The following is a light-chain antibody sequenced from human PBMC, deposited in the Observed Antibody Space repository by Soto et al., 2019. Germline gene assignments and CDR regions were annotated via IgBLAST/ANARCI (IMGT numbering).Light chain of an antibody. CDR1: QSVRDNY. J-gene: IGKJ1*01. CDR2: DTS. CDR3: QQDGSSPGT. Sequence: EIVLTQSPGTLSLSPGERATLSCRASQSVRDNYFAWYQQKPGQAPSLLIYDTSTRATGVPDRFSGSGSGTDFALTISRLEPEDSAVYFCQQDGSSPGTFGQGTKVQVK. V-gene: IGKV3-20*01.